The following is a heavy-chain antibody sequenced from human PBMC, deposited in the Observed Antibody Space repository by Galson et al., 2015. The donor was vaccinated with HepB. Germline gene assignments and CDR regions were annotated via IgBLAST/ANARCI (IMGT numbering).Heavy chain of an antibody. CDR3: ARSTYRVVRGWWSEGENYYYYGMDV. CDR1: GSTFTGYY. Sequence: SVKVSCKASGSTFTGYYMHWVRQAPGQGLEWMGWINPNSGGTNYAQKFQGWVTMTRDTSISTAYMELSRLRSDDTAVYYCARSTYRVVRGWWSEGENYYYYGMDVWGQGTTVTVSS. V-gene: IGHV1-2*04. J-gene: IGHJ6*02. D-gene: IGHD2-8*02. CDR2: INPNSGGT.